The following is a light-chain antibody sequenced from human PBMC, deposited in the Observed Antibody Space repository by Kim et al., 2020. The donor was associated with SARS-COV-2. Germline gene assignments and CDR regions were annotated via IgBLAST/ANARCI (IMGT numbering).Light chain of an antibody. CDR1: KRIPGSY. V-gene: IGKV3-20*01. CDR3: QQYGDSPWA. J-gene: IGKJ1*01. Sequence: SHGDKSPLYSRASKRIPGSYLAWYQQKPGQAPRLLIYGASNRATGIPDRFSGSGSGTDFTLIINRLEPVDFAVYYCQQYGDSPWAFGQGTKVDIK. CDR2: GAS.